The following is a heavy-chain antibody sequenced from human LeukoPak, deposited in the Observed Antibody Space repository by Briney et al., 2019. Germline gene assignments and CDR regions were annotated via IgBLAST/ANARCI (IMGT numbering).Heavy chain of an antibody. CDR2: IYYSGST. V-gene: IGHV4-59*08. D-gene: IGHD5-18*01. CDR1: GGSVSSYY. CDR3: ARLGYSYGYPIDY. J-gene: IGHJ4*02. Sequence: PSETLSLTCTVSGGSVSSYYWSWIRQPPGKGLEWIGYIYYSGSTNYNPSLKSRVTISVDTSKNQFSLKLSSVPAADTAVYYCARLGYSYGYPIDYWGQGTLVTVSS.